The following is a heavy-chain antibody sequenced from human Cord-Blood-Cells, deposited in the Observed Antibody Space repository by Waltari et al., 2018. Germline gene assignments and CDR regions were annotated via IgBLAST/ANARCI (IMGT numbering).Heavy chain of an antibody. CDR2: IYHSGST. D-gene: IGHD4-17*01. CDR1: GYSLSIGYY. CDR3: ARLDDYGDYYYYGMDV. Sequence: QVQLQESGPGLVKPSETLSLTRAVSGYSLSIGYYWGWIRQPPGKGLEWIGSIYHSGSTYYNPSLKSRVTISVDTSKNQFSLKLSSVTAADTAVYYCARLDDYGDYYYYGMDVWGQGTTVTVSS. V-gene: IGHV4-38-2*01. J-gene: IGHJ6*02.